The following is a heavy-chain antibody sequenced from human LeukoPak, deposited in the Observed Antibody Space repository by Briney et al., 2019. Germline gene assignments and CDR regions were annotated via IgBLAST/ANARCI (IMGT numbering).Heavy chain of an antibody. D-gene: IGHD6-6*01. J-gene: IGHJ6*02. Sequence: PSETLSLTCTVSGGSVSSGSYYWSWIRQPPGKGLEWIGYIYYSGSTNYNPSLKSRVTISVDTSKNQFSLKLSSVTAADTAVYYCARDSLGGSSYRHQQYYYYYGMDVWGQGTTVTVSS. CDR1: GGSVSSGSYY. V-gene: IGHV4-61*01. CDR2: IYYSGST. CDR3: ARDSLGGSSYRHQQYYYYYGMDV.